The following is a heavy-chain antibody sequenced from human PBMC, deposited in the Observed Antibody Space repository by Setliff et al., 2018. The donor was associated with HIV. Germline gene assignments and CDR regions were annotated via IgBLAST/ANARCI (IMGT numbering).Heavy chain of an antibody. CDR1: GGSISSSNYY. Sequence: ASETLSLTCTVSGGSISSSNYYWGWIRQPPGKGLEWIGSGSIFYSGSTYYSPSLKSRVTMSVDRSNKQFSLKLSSMTAADTAVYYCARGSGTMVRGNFDYWGQGTLVTVSS. V-gene: IGHV4-39*07. CDR2: IFYSGST. CDR3: ARGSGTMVRGNFDY. D-gene: IGHD3-10*01. J-gene: IGHJ4*02.